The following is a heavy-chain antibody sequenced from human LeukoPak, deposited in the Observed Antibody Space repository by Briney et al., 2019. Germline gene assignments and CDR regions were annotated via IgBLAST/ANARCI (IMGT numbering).Heavy chain of an antibody. J-gene: IGHJ4*02. CDR1: GGSISSYY. D-gene: IGHD6-13*01. Sequence: SETLSLTCTVSGGSISSYYWSWIRQPPGKGLEWIGYIYYSGSTNYNPSLKSRVTISVDTSKNQFSLKLSSVTAADTAVYYCARGNSSSWPSLDYWGQGTLVTVSS. CDR2: IYYSGST. CDR3: ARGNSSSWPSLDY. V-gene: IGHV4-59*08.